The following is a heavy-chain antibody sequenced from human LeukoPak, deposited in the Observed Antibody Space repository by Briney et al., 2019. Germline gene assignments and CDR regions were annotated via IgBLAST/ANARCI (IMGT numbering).Heavy chain of an antibody. J-gene: IGHJ4*02. V-gene: IGHV3-53*05. CDR2: IYSGGST. Sequence: GGSLRLSCAASGFTVSSNYMSWVRQAPGKGLEWVSVIYSGGSTYYADSVKGRFTISRDNSKNTLPLQMNSLRLEDTAVYFCARREGNFYKYYFDSWGQGTLVTVSS. D-gene: IGHD1-7*01. CDR1: GFTVSSNY. CDR3: ARREGNFYKYYFDS.